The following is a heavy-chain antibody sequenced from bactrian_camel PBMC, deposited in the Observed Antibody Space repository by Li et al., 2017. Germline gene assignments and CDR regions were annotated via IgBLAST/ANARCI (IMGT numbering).Heavy chain of an antibody. Sequence: DVQLVESGGGLEQPGGSLRLSCAASGFTFSSAAIRWVRQAPGKGLEWVSTIGSLGWTDYEDSVKGRFTISRDNAKNTINLELNSLKTEDTAMYYCTRDRGLAVPAGSFDYWAQGTQVTVS. V-gene: IGHV3S40*01. CDR2: IGSLGWT. J-gene: IGHJ6*01. CDR1: GFTFSSAA. D-gene: IGHD6*01. CDR3: TRDRGLAVPAGSFDY.